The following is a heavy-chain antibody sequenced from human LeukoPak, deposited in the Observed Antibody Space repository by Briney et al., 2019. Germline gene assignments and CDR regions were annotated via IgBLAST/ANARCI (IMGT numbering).Heavy chain of an antibody. CDR1: GFTFSSYS. CDR2: IRYDGSNK. J-gene: IGHJ4*02. CDR3: AKEEVIFGAAFDY. D-gene: IGHD3-3*01. Sequence: GGSLRLSCAASGFTFSSYSMNWVRQAPGKGLEWVAFIRYDGSNKYYADSVKGRFTISRDNSKNTLYLQMNSLRAEDTAVYYCAKEEVIFGAAFDYWGQGTLVTVSS. V-gene: IGHV3-30*02.